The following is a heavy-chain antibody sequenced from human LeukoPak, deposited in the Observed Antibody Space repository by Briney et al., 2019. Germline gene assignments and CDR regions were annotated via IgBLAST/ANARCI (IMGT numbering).Heavy chain of an antibody. Sequence: QPGGSLRLSCAASGFTFSSYAMSWVRQAPGKGLEGVSAISWSGGSTYYADSVKGRFTISRDNSKTTLYLQMNSLRAEDTAVYYCAKHFNYCSGGSCYWGFVDYWGQGTLVTVSS. CDR2: ISWSGGST. J-gene: IGHJ4*02. CDR1: GFTFSSYA. D-gene: IGHD2-15*01. CDR3: AKHFNYCSGGSCYWGFVDY. V-gene: IGHV3-23*01.